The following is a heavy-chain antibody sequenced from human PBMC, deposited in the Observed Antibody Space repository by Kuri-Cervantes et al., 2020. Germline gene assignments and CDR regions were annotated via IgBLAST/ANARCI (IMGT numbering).Heavy chain of an antibody. CDR3: ARVLSVGELPLGGGWFDP. Sequence: ASVNVSCKSSGYTFTSYSMHWVRQAPGQRLEWMGWINASNGNTKYSQKFQGRVTITRDTSASTAYMELSSLRSEDTAVYYCARVLSVGELPLGGGWFDPWGQGTLVTVSS. CDR1: GYTFTSYS. J-gene: IGHJ5*02. CDR2: INASNGNT. V-gene: IGHV1-3*01. D-gene: IGHD1-26*01.